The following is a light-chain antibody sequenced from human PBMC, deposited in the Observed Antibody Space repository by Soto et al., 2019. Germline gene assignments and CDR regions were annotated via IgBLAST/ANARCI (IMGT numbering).Light chain of an antibody. CDR3: QQYNNWPRAT. CDR2: RTS. Sequence: EIGMTQSPATLSVSPGERATLSCRARQSISSNLAWYQQKPGQAPRLLMFRTSSRATGFPARFSGSGSGTEFNLTISSLQSEDFGVYYCQQYNNWPRATFGGGTKVEIK. J-gene: IGKJ4*01. V-gene: IGKV3-15*01. CDR1: QSISSN.